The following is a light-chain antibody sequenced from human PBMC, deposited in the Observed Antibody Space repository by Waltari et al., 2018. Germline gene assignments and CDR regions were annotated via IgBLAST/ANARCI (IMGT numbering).Light chain of an antibody. CDR1: SLRTSY. Sequence: SSELTQDPAVSVALGQTIRFTCQGDSLRTSYTSRYPLTPGRAPVLFIFGKDKRPSGIPDRISGYSSGTTSTLTITGAQAEDEADYYCSSRNGRANEVVFAGGTKVTVL. J-gene: IGLJ3*02. CDR3: SSRNGRANEVV. V-gene: IGLV3-19*01. CDR2: GKD.